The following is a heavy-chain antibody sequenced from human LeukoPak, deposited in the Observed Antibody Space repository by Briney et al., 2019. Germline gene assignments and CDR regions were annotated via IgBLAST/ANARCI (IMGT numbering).Heavy chain of an antibody. J-gene: IGHJ6*02. D-gene: IGHD3-10*01. CDR1: GYTFTSYD. CDR3: ARGGWFGELIVAYYGMDV. Sequence: GASVKVSCKASGYTFTSYDINWVRQATGQGLEWMGWMNPNSGNTGYAQKFQGRVTMTRNTSISTAYMELSSLRSEDTAVYYCARGGWFGELIVAYYGMDVWGQGTTVTVSS. V-gene: IGHV1-8*01. CDR2: MNPNSGNT.